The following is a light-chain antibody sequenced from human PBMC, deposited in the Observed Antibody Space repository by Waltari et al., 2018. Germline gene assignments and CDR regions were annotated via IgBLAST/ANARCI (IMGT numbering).Light chain of an antibody. Sequence: DIQMTQSPSSLSAFVGDGVTITCRASQTIGHYFNWFQQRQGKAPKLLIYATSDLQSGVPSRFSGSGSGTDFTLTISSLQPEDSATYYCQQTFSAFRTFGGGTKVEIK. CDR3: QQTFSAFRT. CDR1: QTIGHY. V-gene: IGKV1-39*01. CDR2: ATS. J-gene: IGKJ4*01.